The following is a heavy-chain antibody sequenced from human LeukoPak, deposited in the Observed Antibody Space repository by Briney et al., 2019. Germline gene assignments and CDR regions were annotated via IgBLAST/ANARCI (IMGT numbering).Heavy chain of an antibody. D-gene: IGHD5-18*01. V-gene: IGHV1-8*01. CDR1: GYTFTSYD. Sequence: ASVKVSCKASGYTFTSYDINWVRQATGQGLEWMGWMNPNSGNTGYAQKFQGRVTMTRNTSISTAYMELSSLRSEDTAVYYCARGESGLMWILHIRDYYYMDVWGKGTTVTISS. J-gene: IGHJ6*03. CDR2: MNPNSGNT. CDR3: ARGESGLMWILHIRDYYYMDV.